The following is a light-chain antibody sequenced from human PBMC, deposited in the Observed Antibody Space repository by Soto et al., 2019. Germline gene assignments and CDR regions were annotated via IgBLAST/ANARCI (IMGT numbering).Light chain of an antibody. CDR1: SSDVGGYNY. Sequence: QSALTQPASVSGSPGQSITISCTGTSSDVGGYNYVSWYQQHPGKAPKLMIYDVSNRPSGVSNRFSGSKSGNTASLTISGLQPEDEAAYYFSSYTSSRFCVFGGGTKVTVL. J-gene: IGLJ3*02. V-gene: IGLV2-14*01. CDR2: DVS. CDR3: SSYTSSRFCV.